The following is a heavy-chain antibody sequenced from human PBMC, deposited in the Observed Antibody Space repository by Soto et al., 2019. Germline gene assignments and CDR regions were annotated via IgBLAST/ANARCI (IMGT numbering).Heavy chain of an antibody. J-gene: IGHJ6*02. V-gene: IGHV5-10-1*01. CDR1: GYSFTSYW. CDR3: ARDSIGPGELLYRYYGMDV. D-gene: IGHD3-10*01. CDR2: IDPSDSYT. Sequence: GESLKISCKGSGYSFTSYWISWVSQMPGKALEWMGRIDPSDSYTNYSPSFQGHVTISADKSISTAYLQWSSLKASDTAMYYCARDSIGPGELLYRYYGMDVWGQGTTVTVSS.